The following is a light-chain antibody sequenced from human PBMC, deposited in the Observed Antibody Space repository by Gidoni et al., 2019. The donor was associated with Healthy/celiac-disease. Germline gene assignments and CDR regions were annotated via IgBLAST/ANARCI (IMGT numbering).Light chain of an antibody. V-gene: IGKV3-20*01. CDR3: QQYGSSPLYT. CDR1: QSVSSSY. CDR2: GAS. Sequence: EIVLTQSPGTLSLSPGERATLSCRASQSVSSSYLAWYQQKPGQAPRLLIYGASSRVTGIPDRFSGSGSGTDFTLTISRLDPEDFAVYYCQQYGSSPLYTFGQGTKLEIK. J-gene: IGKJ2*01.